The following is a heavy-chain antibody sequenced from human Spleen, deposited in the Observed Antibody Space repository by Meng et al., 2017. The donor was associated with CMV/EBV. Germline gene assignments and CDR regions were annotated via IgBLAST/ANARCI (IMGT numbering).Heavy chain of an antibody. J-gene: IGHJ4*02. CDR2: ISDYNGKT. CDR3: ARDRSKGIAAFDY. V-gene: IGHV1-18*01. Sequence: ASVKVSCKTSGYTFTNYGVSWVRQAPGQGLEWMGWISDYNGKTNYAQIFQGRVTITTDESTSTAYMELSSLRSEDTAVYYCARDRSKGIAAFDYWGQGTLVTVSS. D-gene: IGHD6-13*01. CDR1: GYTFTNYG.